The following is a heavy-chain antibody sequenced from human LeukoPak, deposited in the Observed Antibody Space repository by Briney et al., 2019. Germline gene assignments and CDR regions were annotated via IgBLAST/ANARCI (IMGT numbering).Heavy chain of an antibody. Sequence: PGRSLRLSCAASGFTFSNFGMHWVRQAPGKGLEWVAAISYDGSHQYYADSVKGRITISRDNSKNMLYLEMNSLSTEDTAVYYCAKVRYCSGVNCYPDDNWGQGTLVTVSS. CDR1: GFTFSNFG. V-gene: IGHV3-30*18. CDR3: AKVRYCSGVNCYPDDN. D-gene: IGHD2-15*01. J-gene: IGHJ4*02. CDR2: ISYDGSHQ.